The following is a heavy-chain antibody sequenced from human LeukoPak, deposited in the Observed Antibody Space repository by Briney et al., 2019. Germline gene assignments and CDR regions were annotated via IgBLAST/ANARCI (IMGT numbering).Heavy chain of an antibody. CDR2: IYYSGST. CDR1: GGSISSYY. D-gene: IGHD3-10*01. V-gene: IGHV4-59*01. CDR3: ARDPGSGAEDYFDY. J-gene: IGHJ4*02. Sequence: SETLSLTCTVSGGSISSYYWSWIRQPPGKGLEWIGYIYYSGSTNYNPSLKSRVTISVDTSKNQFSLKLSSVTAADTAVYYCARDPGSGAEDYFDYWGQGTLVTVSS.